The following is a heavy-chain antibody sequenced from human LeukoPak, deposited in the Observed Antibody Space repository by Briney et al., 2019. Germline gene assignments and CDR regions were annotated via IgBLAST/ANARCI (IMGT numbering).Heavy chain of an antibody. CDR3: ARKPLWSGDAFDI. J-gene: IGHJ3*02. CDR1: GYTFTGYY. CDR2: INPNSGGT. Sequence: ASVKVSCKASGYTFTGYYMHWVRQAPGQGLEWMGWINPNSGGTNYAQKFQGRVTMTRDTSISTAYMELSRLRSDDTAVYYCARKPLWSGDAFDIWGQGTMVTVSS. D-gene: IGHD3-3*01. V-gene: IGHV1-2*02.